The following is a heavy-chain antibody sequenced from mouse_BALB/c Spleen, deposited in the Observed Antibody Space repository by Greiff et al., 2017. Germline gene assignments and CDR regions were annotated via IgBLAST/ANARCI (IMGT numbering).Heavy chain of an antibody. D-gene: IGHD1-1*01. CDR1: GFTFSSFG. CDR3: ARSGYYYGSSYSYYAMDY. CDR2: ISSGSSTI. Sequence: DVKLVESGGGLVQPGGSRKLSCAASGFTFSSFGMHWVRQAPEKGLEWVAYISSGSSTIYYADTVKGRFTISRDNPKNTLFLQMTSLRSEDTAMYYCARSGYYYGSSYSYYAMDYWGQGTSVTVSS. J-gene: IGHJ4*01. V-gene: IGHV5-17*02.